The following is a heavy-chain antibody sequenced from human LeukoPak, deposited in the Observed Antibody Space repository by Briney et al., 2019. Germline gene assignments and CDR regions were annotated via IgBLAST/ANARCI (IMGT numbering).Heavy chain of an antibody. CDR1: GFTFSRYP. V-gene: IGHV3-23*01. CDR2: ISGSGGST. D-gene: IGHD1-14*01. Sequence: GGSLRLSCAACGFTFSRYPMSWVRQAPGKGREGGSAISGSGGSTDYAASVKGRFTVSGDNSKNTLYLQMNGLRAADTAVYYRAKDLRVRSWGQGTLVTVSS. CDR3: AKDLRVRS. J-gene: IGHJ4*02.